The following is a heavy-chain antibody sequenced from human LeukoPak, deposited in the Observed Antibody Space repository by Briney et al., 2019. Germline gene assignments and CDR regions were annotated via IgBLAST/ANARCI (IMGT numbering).Heavy chain of an antibody. CDR3: ARMLRGDSEFDY. D-gene: IGHD2-21*02. CDR1: GGSISSSSYY. J-gene: IGHJ4*02. V-gene: IGHV4-39*01. CDR2: IYNSGTT. Sequence: SETLFHTCTVSGGSISSSSYYWGWVRQPPGKGLQWIGSIYNSGTTYYNPSLKSRVTISVDTSQNQFSLKLTSVSAADTAVYYCARMLRGDSEFDYWAQGTLVTVSS.